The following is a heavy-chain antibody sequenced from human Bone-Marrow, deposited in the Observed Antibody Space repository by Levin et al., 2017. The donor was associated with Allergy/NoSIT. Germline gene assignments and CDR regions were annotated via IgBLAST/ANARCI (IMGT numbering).Heavy chain of an antibody. CDR1: GGSFSGYY. CDR2: INHSGST. D-gene: IGHD5-12*01. Sequence: PSETLSLTCAVYGGSFSGYYWSWIRQPPGKGLEWIGEINHSGSTNYNPSLKSRVTISVDTSKNQFSLKLSSVTAADTAVYYCARGGGKTGWANIVATMQSRTHAFDIWGQGTMVTVSS. J-gene: IGHJ3*02. V-gene: IGHV4-34*01. CDR3: ARGGGKTGWANIVATMQSRTHAFDI.